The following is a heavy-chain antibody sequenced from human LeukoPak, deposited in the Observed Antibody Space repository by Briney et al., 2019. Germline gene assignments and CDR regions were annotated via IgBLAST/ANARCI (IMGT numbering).Heavy chain of an antibody. CDR3: ARGTPAVARGGDFDY. J-gene: IGHJ4*02. Sequence: EINHSGSTNYNPSLKSRVTISVDTSKNQFSLKLSSVTAADTAVYYCARGTPAVARGGDFDYWGQGTLVTVSS. V-gene: IGHV4-34*01. CDR2: INHSGST. D-gene: IGHD6-19*01.